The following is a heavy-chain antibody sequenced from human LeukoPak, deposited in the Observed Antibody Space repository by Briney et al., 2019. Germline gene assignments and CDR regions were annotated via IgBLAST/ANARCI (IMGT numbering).Heavy chain of an antibody. V-gene: IGHV3-23*01. CDR2: ISSSGGST. CDR1: GFTFSSYG. J-gene: IGHJ4*02. CDR3: ARRDSGDYAGGLLYY. D-gene: IGHD4-17*01. Sequence: GGSLRLSCAASGFTFSSYGMHWVRQAPGKGLEWVSSISSSGGSTYYADSVKGRFTISRDNSKNTLYLQMNSLRADDTAVYYCARRDSGDYAGGLLYYWGQGTLVAVSS.